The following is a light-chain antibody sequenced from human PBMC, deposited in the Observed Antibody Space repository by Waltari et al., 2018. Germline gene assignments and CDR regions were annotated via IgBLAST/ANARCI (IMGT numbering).Light chain of an antibody. CDR2: GAS. V-gene: IGKV3-20*01. CDR3: QKYDRLPAT. J-gene: IGKJ1*01. Sequence: EIVLTQSPGTLSLSPGERGTLSCRASQSVSRFLAWYQQIPGQPPRLLIYGASTRATGIPDRFSGSGSGTDFSLTISRLEPEDFVVYYCQKYDRLPATFGQGTKVEIK. CDR1: QSVSRF.